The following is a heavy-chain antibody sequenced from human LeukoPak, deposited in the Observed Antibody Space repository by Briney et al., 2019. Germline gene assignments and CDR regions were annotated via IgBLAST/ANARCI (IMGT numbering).Heavy chain of an antibody. J-gene: IGHJ4*02. CDR3: ARELADRAGTGLDY. V-gene: IGHV3-30*04. CDR2: ISYDGSNK. Sequence: GGSLRLSCAASGFTFSSYAMHWVRQAPGKGLEWVAVISYDGSNKYYADSVKGRFTISRDNSKNTLYLQMNSLRAEDTAVYYCARELADRAGTGLDYWGQGTLVTVSS. D-gene: IGHD6-13*01. CDR1: GFTFSSYA.